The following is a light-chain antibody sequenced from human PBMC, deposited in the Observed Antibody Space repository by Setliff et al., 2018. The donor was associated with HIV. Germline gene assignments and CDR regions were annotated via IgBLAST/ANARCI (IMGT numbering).Light chain of an antibody. CDR3: CSYAGSYTYV. CDR2: DVS. Sequence: QSALAQPRPVSGSPGQSVTISCTGTSSDVGGYNYVSWYQQHPGKAPKLMIHDVSKRPSGVPDRFSGSKSGNTASLTISGLQAEDEADYYCCSYAGSYTYVFGTGTKV. CDR1: SSDVGGYNY. V-gene: IGLV2-11*01. J-gene: IGLJ1*01.